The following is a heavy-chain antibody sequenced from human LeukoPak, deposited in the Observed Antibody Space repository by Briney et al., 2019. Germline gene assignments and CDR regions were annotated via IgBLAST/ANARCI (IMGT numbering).Heavy chain of an antibody. J-gene: IGHJ4*02. D-gene: IGHD1-26*01. CDR1: GFTFSSYA. CDR3: ARDRRGYSGGYRPIYYFDY. CDR2: ISYDGSNK. V-gene: IGHV3-30*04. Sequence: PGGSLRLSCAASGFTFSSYAMHWVRQAPGKGLEWVAVISYDGSNKYYADSVKGRFTISRDNSKNTLYLQMNSLRAEDTAVYYCARDRRGYSGGYRPIYYFDYWGQGTLVTVSS.